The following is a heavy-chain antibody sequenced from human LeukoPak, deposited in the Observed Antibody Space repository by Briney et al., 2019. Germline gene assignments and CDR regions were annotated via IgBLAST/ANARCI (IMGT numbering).Heavy chain of an antibody. CDR2: ISYDGSNK. Sequence: GGSLRLSCAASGFTFSSYGMHWVRQAPGKGLEWVAVISYDGSNKYYADSVKGRFTISRDNSKNTLYLQMNSLRAEDTAVYYCAKGTYGPYGDYWSQGTLVTVSS. CDR3: AKGTYGPYGDY. J-gene: IGHJ4*02. CDR1: GFTFSSYG. D-gene: IGHD3-10*01. V-gene: IGHV3-30*18.